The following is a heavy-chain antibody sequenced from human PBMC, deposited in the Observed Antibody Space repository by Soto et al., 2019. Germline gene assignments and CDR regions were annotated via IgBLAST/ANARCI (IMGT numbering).Heavy chain of an antibody. V-gene: IGHV3-30*03. J-gene: IGHJ5*01. Sequence: QVQLVESGGGVVQPGRSLGLTCAASGFTFSDSGMHWVRQAPGKGLEWVALVSNDGNRKYYADSVKGRFTISRDNSEITLYLQMNSLTAEDTAVYYCARWVGGSMYDNSGKYDSWGQGTLVTVSS. CDR3: ARWVGGSMYDNSGKYDS. CDR2: VSNDGNRK. CDR1: GFTFSDSG. D-gene: IGHD3-22*01.